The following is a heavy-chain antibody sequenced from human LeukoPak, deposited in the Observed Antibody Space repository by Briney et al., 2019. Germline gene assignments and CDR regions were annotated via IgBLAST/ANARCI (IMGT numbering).Heavy chain of an antibody. Sequence: ASVKVSCKASGYTFTGYYMHWVRQAPGQGLEWMGRINPNSGGTNYAQKFQGRVTITRDTSISTAYMELSRLRSDDTAVYYCARVDEYNWNDFDYWGQGTLVTVSS. V-gene: IGHV1-2*06. J-gene: IGHJ4*02. CDR2: INPNSGGT. D-gene: IGHD1-20*01. CDR1: GYTFTGYY. CDR3: ARVDEYNWNDFDY.